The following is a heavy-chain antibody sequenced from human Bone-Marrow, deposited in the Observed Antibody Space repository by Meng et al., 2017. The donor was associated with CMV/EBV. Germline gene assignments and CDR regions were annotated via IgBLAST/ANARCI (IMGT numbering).Heavy chain of an antibody. V-gene: IGHV4-39*01. CDR3: ATQVAAAGKGPDDAFVI. CDR1: GGSISSSSYY. J-gene: IGHJ3*02. Sequence: SETLSLTCTGSGGSISSSSYYWGWIRQPPGKGLEWIGSIYYSGSTYYNPSLKSRVTISVDTSKNQFSLKLSSVTAADTAVYYCATQVAAAGKGPDDAFVIWGQGTMVTVSS. CDR2: IYYSGST. D-gene: IGHD6-13*01.